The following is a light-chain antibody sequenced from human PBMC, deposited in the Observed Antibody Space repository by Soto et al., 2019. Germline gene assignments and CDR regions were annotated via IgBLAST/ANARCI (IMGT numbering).Light chain of an antibody. J-gene: IGKJ1*01. CDR2: KTS. CDR3: QYYNNYCWT. V-gene: IGKV1-5*03. Sequence: DLQLTPSPSTLSASVGDRVTITCRASQSISSWLAWYQQKPGKAPKFLIYKTSNLESGVPSRFSGSGSGTEFTLTISSLQPDDFATYYCQYYNNYCWTFGQGTKVEIK. CDR1: QSISSW.